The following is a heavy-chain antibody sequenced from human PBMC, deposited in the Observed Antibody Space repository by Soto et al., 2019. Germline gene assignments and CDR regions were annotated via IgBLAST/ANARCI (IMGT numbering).Heavy chain of an antibody. D-gene: IGHD3-16*01. V-gene: IGHV4-34*01. CDR1: GGSFSGYC. Sequence: SETLSLTCAVYGGSFSGYCWSWIRQPPGKGLEWIGEINHSESTKYNPSLKSRVTISGDTSKNQFSLKLTSVTAADTAVYYCARDLGTYYYAMDVWGQGTTVTVSS. CDR2: INHSEST. J-gene: IGHJ6*02. CDR3: ARDLGTYYYAMDV.